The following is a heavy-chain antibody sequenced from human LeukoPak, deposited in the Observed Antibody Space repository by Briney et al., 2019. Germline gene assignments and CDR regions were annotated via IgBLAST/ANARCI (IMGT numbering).Heavy chain of an antibody. D-gene: IGHD3-22*01. CDR3: ARHLGRRDYYDSSGYYWRGPHSPFDY. V-gene: IGHV4-39*01. CDR2: IYYSGST. Sequence: SETLSLTCTVSGGSISSSSYYWGWIRQPPGKGLEWIGSIYYSGSTYYNPSLKSRVTISVDTSKNQFSLKLSSVTAADTAVYYCARHLGRRDYYDSSGYYWRGPHSPFDYWGQGTLVTVSS. CDR1: GGSISSSSYY. J-gene: IGHJ4*02.